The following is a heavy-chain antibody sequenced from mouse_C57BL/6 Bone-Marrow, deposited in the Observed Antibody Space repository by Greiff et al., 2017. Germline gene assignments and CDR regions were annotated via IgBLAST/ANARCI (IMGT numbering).Heavy chain of an antibody. V-gene: IGHV14-4*01. J-gene: IGHJ2*01. Sequence: EVKLQESGAELVRPGASVKLSCTASGFNIKDDYMHWVKQRPEQGLEWIGWIDPENGDTEYASKFQGKATITADTSSNTAYLQLSSLTSEDTAVYYCARGRVYGSSNYWGQGTTLTVSS. CDR1: GFNIKDDY. CDR2: IDPENGDT. D-gene: IGHD1-1*01. CDR3: ARGRVYGSSNY.